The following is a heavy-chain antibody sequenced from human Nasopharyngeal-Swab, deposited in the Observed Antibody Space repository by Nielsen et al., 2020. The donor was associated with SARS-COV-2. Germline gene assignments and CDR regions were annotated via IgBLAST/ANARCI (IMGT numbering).Heavy chain of an antibody. Sequence: ASVKVSCKASGYTFTSYAMHWVRQASGQRLEWMGWINAGNGNTKYSQKFQGRVTITRDTSASTAYMELSSLRSEDTAVYYCARDSSRAVADLDYWGQGTLVTVSS. CDR3: ARDSSRAVADLDY. J-gene: IGHJ4*02. V-gene: IGHV1-3*01. D-gene: IGHD6-19*01. CDR1: GYTFTSYA. CDR2: INAGNGNT.